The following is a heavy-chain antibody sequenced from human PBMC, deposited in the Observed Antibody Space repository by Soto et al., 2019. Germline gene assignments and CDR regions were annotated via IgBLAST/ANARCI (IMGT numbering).Heavy chain of an antibody. D-gene: IGHD3-10*01. CDR2: IKSKTDGGTT. J-gene: IGHJ6*04. Sequence: EVQLVESGGGLVKPGGSLRLSCAASGFTFSNAWMSWVRHAPGKGLEWVGRIKSKTDGGTTDYAAPVKGRFTISRDDSKNTLYLQMNSLKTEDTAVYYCTTGAVLGFEDVWGKGTTVTVSS. CDR3: TTGAVLGFEDV. V-gene: IGHV3-15*01. CDR1: GFTFSNAW.